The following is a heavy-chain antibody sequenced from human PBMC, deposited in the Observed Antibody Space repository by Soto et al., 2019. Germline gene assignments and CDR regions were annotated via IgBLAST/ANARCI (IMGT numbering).Heavy chain of an antibody. Sequence: EVQLLESGGGLVQPGGSLRLSCAASGFTFSSYAMSWVRQAPGKGLEWVSAISGSGGSTYYADSVKGRFTISRDNSKNTLYLQMNSLRAEDTAVYDCAIIPLGSGWYYFDYWGQGTLVTVSS. D-gene: IGHD6-19*01. CDR3: AIIPLGSGWYYFDY. CDR1: GFTFSSYA. V-gene: IGHV3-23*01. J-gene: IGHJ4*02. CDR2: ISGSGGST.